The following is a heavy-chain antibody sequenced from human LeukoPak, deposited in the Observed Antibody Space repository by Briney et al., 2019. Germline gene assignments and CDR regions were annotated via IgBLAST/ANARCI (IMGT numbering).Heavy chain of an antibody. D-gene: IGHD3-22*01. J-gene: IGHJ6*02. CDR1: GGTFSSYA. V-gene: IGHV1-69*04. CDR3: ARDPVVQVIGGLRWYYGMDV. CDR2: NIPNFDIT. Sequence: SVKFSCKACGGTFSSYAIIGVRQAPGQGLEGMGRNIPNFDITNYAQMPQDRVTITTDNSTSTAYIELSSLRSEDTAVYYCARDPVVQVIGGLRWYYGMDVWGQGATVTVSS.